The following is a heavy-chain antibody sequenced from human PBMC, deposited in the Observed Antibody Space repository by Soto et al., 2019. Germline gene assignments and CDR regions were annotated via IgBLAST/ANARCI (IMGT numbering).Heavy chain of an antibody. CDR3: ARDFTSPNYYYDYGMDV. CDR2: IITILGIA. J-gene: IGHJ6*02. Sequence: QVQLVQSGAEVKKPGSSVKVSCKASGGTFSSYTISWVRQAPGQGLEWMGRIITILGIANYAQKFQGRVTITADKSTSTAYMELSSLRSEDTAVYYCARDFTSPNYYYDYGMDVWGQGTTVTVSS. V-gene: IGHV1-69*08. CDR1: GGTFSSYT.